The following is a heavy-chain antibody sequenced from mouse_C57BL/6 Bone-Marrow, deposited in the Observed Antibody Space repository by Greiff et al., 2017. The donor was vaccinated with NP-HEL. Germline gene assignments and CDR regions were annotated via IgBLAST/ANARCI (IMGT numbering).Heavy chain of an antibody. CDR1: GYTFTSYT. CDR2: INPSSGYT. V-gene: IGHV1-4*01. J-gene: IGHJ4*01. D-gene: IGHD1-1*01. CDR3: AVTYYYGSTPMDY. Sequence: VMLVESGAELARPGASVKMSCKASGYTFTSYTMHWVKQRPGQGLEWIGYINPSSGYTKYNQKFKDKATLTADKSSSTAYMQLSSLTSEDSAVYYCAVTYYYGSTPMDYWGQGTSVTVSS.